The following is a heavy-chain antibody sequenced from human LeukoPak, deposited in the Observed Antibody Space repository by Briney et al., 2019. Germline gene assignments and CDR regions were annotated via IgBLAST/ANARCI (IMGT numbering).Heavy chain of an antibody. Sequence: GGPLRLSCAASGFTFSDYYMSWIRQAPGKGLEWVSYISSSGSTIYYADSVKGRFTISRDNAKNSLYLQMNSLRAEDTAVYYCARVFIAAAADAFDIWGQGTMVTVSS. J-gene: IGHJ3*02. V-gene: IGHV3-11*01. CDR3: ARVFIAAAADAFDI. CDR2: ISSSGSTI. D-gene: IGHD6-13*01. CDR1: GFTFSDYY.